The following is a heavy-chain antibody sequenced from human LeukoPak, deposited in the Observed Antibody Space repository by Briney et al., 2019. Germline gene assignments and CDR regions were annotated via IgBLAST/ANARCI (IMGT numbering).Heavy chain of an antibody. D-gene: IGHD4-11*01. Sequence: GGSLRLSCAASGFTFANYAMSWVRQAPGKGLEWVSGTSVSFSSAYYADSVKGRFTISRDNSENTLYLQMNSLRAEDTAIYYCAKVRGSNPYFDYWGQGTLVTVSS. V-gene: IGHV3-23*01. CDR1: GFTFANYA. J-gene: IGHJ4*02. CDR3: AKVRGSNPYFDY. CDR2: TSVSFSSA.